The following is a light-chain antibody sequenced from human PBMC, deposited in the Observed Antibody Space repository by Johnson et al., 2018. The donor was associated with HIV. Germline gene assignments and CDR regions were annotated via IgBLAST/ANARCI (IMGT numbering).Light chain of an antibody. CDR1: SSNIGSNT. J-gene: IGLJ1*01. CDR2: RNN. Sequence: LTQPPSASGTPGQRVTISCSGSSSNIGSNTVNWYQQLPGTAPKLLIYRNNQRPSGVPDRFSGSKSGTSASLAISGLQAEDEADYYCAAWDDSLNGHVFGTGTTVTVL. V-gene: IGLV1-44*01. CDR3: AAWDDSLNGHV.